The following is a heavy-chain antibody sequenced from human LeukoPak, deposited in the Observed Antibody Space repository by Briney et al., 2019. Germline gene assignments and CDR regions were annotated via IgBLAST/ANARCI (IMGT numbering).Heavy chain of an antibody. V-gene: IGHV1-8*01. CDR2: MNPNSGNT. J-gene: IGHJ4*02. CDR3: AMTYYDFWSGYYSLES. D-gene: IGHD3-3*01. Sequence: ASVKVSCKASGYTFTSYDINWVRQATGQGLEWMGWMNPNSGNTGYAQKFQGRVTMTRNTSISTAYMELSSLRSEDTAVYYCAMTYYDFWSGYYSLESWGQGTLVTVSS. CDR1: GYTFTSYD.